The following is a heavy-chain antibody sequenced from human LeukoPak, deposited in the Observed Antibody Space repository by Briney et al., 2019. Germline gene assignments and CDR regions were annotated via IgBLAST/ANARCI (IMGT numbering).Heavy chain of an antibody. D-gene: IGHD2-2*01. Sequence: ASVKVSCKASGYSFTSSGITWVREAPGQGPEWMGWISGSTGNTHYAQNVQGRVTMTTDTATSTAYMELRSLGSDDTAVYYCARVGRDCSSINCYWEDWFDPWGQGTLVIVSS. CDR1: GYSFTSSG. CDR3: ARVGRDCSSINCYWEDWFDP. J-gene: IGHJ5*02. V-gene: IGHV1-18*01. CDR2: ISGSTGNT.